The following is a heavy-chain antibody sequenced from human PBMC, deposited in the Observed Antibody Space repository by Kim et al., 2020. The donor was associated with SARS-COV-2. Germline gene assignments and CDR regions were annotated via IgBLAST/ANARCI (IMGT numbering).Heavy chain of an antibody. CDR1: GFTFSGST. V-gene: IGHV3-73*01. J-gene: IGHJ5*02. CDR2: IRSKTNGFAT. CDR3: TRLVVLSQGRTNWFDL. Sequence: GGSLRLSCAASGFTFSGSTMHWVRQASGKGLEWVGHIRSKTNGFATIYAASVKGRFIIYRDDSKNTAYLQMNSLKAEDTAEYYCTRLVVLSQGRTNWFDLWGQGTLVTVSS. D-gene: IGHD2-21*01.